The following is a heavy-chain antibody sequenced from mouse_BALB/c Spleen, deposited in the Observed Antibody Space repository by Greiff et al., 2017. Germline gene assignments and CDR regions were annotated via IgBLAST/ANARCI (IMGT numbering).Heavy chain of an antibody. J-gene: IGHJ3*01. V-gene: IGHV1S22*01. CDR2: IYPGSGST. Sequence: LQQPGSELVRPGASVKLSCKASGYTFTSYWMHWVKQRPGQGLEWIGNIYPGSGSTNYDEKFKSKATLTVDTSSSTAYMQLSSLTSEDSAVYYCTREGYGSPWFAYWGQGTLVTVSA. CDR1: GYTFTSYW. CDR3: TREGYGSPWFAY. D-gene: IGHD1-1*01.